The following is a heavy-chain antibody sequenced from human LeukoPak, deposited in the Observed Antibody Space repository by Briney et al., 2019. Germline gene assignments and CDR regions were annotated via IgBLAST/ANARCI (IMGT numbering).Heavy chain of an antibody. CDR2: IDKDAIEK. Sequence: GGSLRLSCMASGFSISPYYMGWARQAPGKGQEWVANIDKDAIEKYYVDSVKGRFTISRDNAKNSLFLEMNSLGLEDTAVYYCARGGLSYGFDVWGQGTMVTVPS. V-gene: IGHV3-7*01. CDR3: ARGGLSYGFDV. CDR1: GFSISPYY. J-gene: IGHJ3*01. D-gene: IGHD3-16*02.